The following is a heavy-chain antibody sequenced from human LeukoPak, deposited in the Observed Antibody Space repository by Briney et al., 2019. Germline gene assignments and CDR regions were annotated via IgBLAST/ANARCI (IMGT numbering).Heavy chain of an antibody. J-gene: IGHJ4*02. CDR2: ISGSGGST. Sequence: GGSLRLSCAASGFTFSSYAMSWVRQAPGKGLEWVSAISGSGGSTYYADSVKGRFTISRDNSKNTLYLQMNSLRAEDTAVYYCTRFEYSSSYFDYWGQGTLVTVSS. CDR1: GFTFSSYA. V-gene: IGHV3-23*01. D-gene: IGHD6-6*01. CDR3: TRFEYSSSYFDY.